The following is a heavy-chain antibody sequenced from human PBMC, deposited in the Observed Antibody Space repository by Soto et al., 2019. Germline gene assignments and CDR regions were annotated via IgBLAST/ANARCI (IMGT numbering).Heavy chain of an antibody. CDR3: ARSIPAAHAFDI. Sequence: PGGSLRLSCAASGFSVSSNYMTWVRQAPGKGLECVSLIYSRGEIHYADYVKGRFTISRDSSENTLSLQMNSLKTEDTAVYFCARSIPAAHAFDIWGPGTTVTVSS. J-gene: IGHJ3*02. D-gene: IGHD2-2*01. CDR1: GFSVSSNY. CDR2: IYSRGEI. V-gene: IGHV3-53*01.